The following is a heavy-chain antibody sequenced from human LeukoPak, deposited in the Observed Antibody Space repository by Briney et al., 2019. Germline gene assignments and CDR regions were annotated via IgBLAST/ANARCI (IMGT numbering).Heavy chain of an antibody. D-gene: IGHD3-22*01. V-gene: IGHV3-66*01. Sequence: GGSLRLSCAASGFSVSNNYMSWVRQAPGKGLEWVSVIYSGGSTFYADSVKGRFTISRDNSKNTLYLQMNSLRAEDTAVYYCARYSSGYYQYYFDYWGQGTLVTVSS. CDR3: ARYSSGYYQYYFDY. CDR1: GFSVSNNY. CDR2: IYSGGST. J-gene: IGHJ4*02.